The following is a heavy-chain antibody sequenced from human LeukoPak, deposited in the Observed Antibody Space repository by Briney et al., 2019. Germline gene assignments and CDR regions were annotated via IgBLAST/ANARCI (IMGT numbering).Heavy chain of an antibody. J-gene: IGHJ4*02. Sequence: GGSLRLSCIASGFTFGDYAMTWVRQAPGKGLEWVGFIRSKVYGGTPEYAASVKGRFTISRDDSKGIAYLQMNSLKTEDTAVYYCTRDQTPYYWGQGALVTVSS. V-gene: IGHV3-49*04. CDR2: IRSKVYGGTP. CDR1: GFTFGDYA. CDR3: TRDQTPYY.